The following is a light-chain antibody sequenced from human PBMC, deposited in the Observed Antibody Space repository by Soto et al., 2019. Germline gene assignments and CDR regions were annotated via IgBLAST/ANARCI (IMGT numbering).Light chain of an antibody. V-gene: IGKV2-30*01. CDR2: YVS. J-gene: IGKJ2*01. CDR1: QSLAYIDGNTY. Sequence: EVVMTQSPLSLPVTLGQPASISCRYSQSLAYIDGNTYLTWFHQRPGQSPRRLIYYVSNRDSGVPDRISGIGSGTDFTLKISRVEAEDAGIYYCMQSSHWPPYTFGQGTKLEIK. CDR3: MQSSHWPPYT.